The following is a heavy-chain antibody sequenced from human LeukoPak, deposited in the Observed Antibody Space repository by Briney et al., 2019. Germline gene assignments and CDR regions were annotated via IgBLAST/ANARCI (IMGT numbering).Heavy chain of an antibody. V-gene: IGHV3-30-3*01. CDR3: AREGISYYVACLDY. CDR2: ISYDGSNK. D-gene: IGHD3-10*02. CDR1: GFTFSSYA. Sequence: GGSLRLSCAASGFTFSSYAMHWVRQAPGKGLEWVAAISYDGSNKYYADSVKGRFTISRDNSKNTLYLQMNSLRAEDTAVYYCAREGISYYVACLDYWGQGTLVTVSS. J-gene: IGHJ4*02.